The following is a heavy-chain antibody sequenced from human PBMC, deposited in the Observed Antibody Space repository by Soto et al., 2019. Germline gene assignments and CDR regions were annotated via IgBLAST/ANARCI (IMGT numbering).Heavy chain of an antibody. CDR3: AMDGLATTLTKYGQFDY. CDR2: IGGDGSST. D-gene: IGHD4-17*01. Sequence: GGSLRLSCAASGFTFSGFWMHWVRQLPGKGLVWVSRIGGDGSSTNYADSVKGRFTISRDNAINTLYLQMNSLRAEDTAVYYCAMDGLATTLTKYGQFDYWGQGTLVTVSS. J-gene: IGHJ4*02. V-gene: IGHV3-74*01. CDR1: GFTFSGFW.